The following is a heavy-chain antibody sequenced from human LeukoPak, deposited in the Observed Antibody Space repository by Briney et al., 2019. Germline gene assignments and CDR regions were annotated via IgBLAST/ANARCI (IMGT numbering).Heavy chain of an antibody. J-gene: IGHJ4*02. CDR3: ARDSKMVRGVIDY. V-gene: IGHV3-33*01. CDR1: GFTFSSYG. Sequence: PGGSLRLSCAASGFTFSSYGMHWVRQAPGKGLEWVAVIWYDGSNKYYADSVKGRFTISRDNSKNTLYLQMNSLRAEDTAVYYCARDSKMVRGVIDYWGQGTLVTVSS. CDR2: IWYDGSNK. D-gene: IGHD3-10*01.